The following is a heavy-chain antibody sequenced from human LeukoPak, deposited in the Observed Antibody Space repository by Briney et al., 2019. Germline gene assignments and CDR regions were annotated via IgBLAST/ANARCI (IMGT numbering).Heavy chain of an antibody. CDR3: ARGSGWNSFDP. V-gene: IGHV4-61*02. Sequence: SETLSLTCTVSGGSFSTDLYYWTWIRQPAGKGLEWIGRIYSNGWTDYNPPLKSRVSISIDTSKNHFSLKMSLATAADTALYYCARGSGWNSFDPWGQGTLVTVSS. J-gene: IGHJ5*02. D-gene: IGHD6-19*01. CDR1: GGSFSTDLYY. CDR2: IYSNGWT.